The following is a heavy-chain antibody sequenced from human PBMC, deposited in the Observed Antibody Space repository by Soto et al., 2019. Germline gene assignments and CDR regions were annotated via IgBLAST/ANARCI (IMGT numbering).Heavy chain of an antibody. CDR3: ATGPIHPMDY. CDR2: TSYDGSDK. V-gene: IGHV3-30-3*01. D-gene: IGHD3-10*01. Sequence: PGGSLRLSCEASGFTFSSYAMHWVRQAPGKGLEWVAVTSYDGSDKYFADPVKGRFTISRDHSQNPLYLQMDSLKPEDTAAYYFATGPIHPMDYWGQGTRVTVSS. J-gene: IGHJ4*02. CDR1: GFTFSSYA.